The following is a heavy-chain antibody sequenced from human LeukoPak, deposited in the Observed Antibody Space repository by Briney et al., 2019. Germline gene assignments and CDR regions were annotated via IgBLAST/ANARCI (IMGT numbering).Heavy chain of an antibody. CDR1: GGSISSYY. V-gene: IGHV4-39*02. Sequence: SETLSLTCTVSGGSISSYYWSWIRQPPGKGLEWIGSIYYSGSTYYNPSLKSRVTISVDTSKNHFSLKLSSVTAADTAMYYCARDGHRRYYYGSSGREDVFDIWGQGTMVTVSS. CDR2: IYYSGST. CDR3: ARDGHRRYYYGSSGREDVFDI. D-gene: IGHD3-22*01. J-gene: IGHJ3*02.